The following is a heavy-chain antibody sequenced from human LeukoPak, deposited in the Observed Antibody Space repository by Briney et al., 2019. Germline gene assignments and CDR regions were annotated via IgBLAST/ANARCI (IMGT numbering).Heavy chain of an antibody. CDR2: IYYSGST. Sequence: SETLSLTCTVSGGSISSYYWSWIRQPPGKVQEWIGYIYYSGSTNYNPSLKSRVTISVDTSKNQFSLKLSSVTAADTAAYYCARLLNYYDSSGYYYEVFDYWGQGTLVTVSS. CDR3: ARLLNYYDSSGYYYEVFDY. V-gene: IGHV4-59*08. D-gene: IGHD3-22*01. CDR1: GGSISSYY. J-gene: IGHJ4*02.